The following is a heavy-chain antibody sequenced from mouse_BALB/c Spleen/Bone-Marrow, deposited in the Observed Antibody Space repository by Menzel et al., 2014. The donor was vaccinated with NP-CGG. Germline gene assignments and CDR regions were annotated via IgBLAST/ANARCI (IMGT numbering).Heavy chain of an antibody. D-gene: IGHD2-2*01. Sequence: VKLQESGAELARPGASVKMSCKASGCTFTTYTMHWVKQRPGQGLEWIGYINPSSGYTNYNQKFKDKATLTADKSSSTAYMQLSSLTSEDSAVYFCAKRDIYYGYDGNAMDYWGQGASVTVSS. V-gene: IGHV1-4*01. J-gene: IGHJ4*01. CDR2: INPSSGYT. CDR3: AKRDIYYGYDGNAMDY. CDR1: GCTFTTYT.